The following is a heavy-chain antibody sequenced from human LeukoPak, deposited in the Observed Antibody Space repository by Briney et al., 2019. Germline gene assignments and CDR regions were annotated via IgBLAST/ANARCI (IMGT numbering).Heavy chain of an antibody. V-gene: IGHV4-59*01. CDR1: GGSISSYY. CDR2: IYYSGST. CDR3: ARESTVVTPNAFDI. D-gene: IGHD4-23*01. J-gene: IGHJ3*02. Sequence: SETLSLTCTVSGGSISSYYWSWIRQPPGKGLEWIGYIYYSGSTNYNPSLKSRVTISVDTSKNQFSLKLSSVTAADTAVYYCARESTVVTPNAFDIWGQGTMVTVSS.